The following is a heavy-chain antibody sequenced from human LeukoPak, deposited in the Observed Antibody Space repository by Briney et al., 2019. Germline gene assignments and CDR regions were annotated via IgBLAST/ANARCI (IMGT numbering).Heavy chain of an antibody. CDR2: IYTSGST. CDR3: ARERSYYDFWSGHNNWFDP. Sequence: SETLSLTCTVSGGSISSYYWSWIRQPAGKGLEWIGRIYTSGSTNYNPSLKSRVTMSVDTSKNQFSLKLSSVTAADTAVYYCARERSYYDFWSGHNNWFDPWGQGTLVTVSS. V-gene: IGHV4-4*07. D-gene: IGHD3-3*01. CDR1: GGSISSYY. J-gene: IGHJ5*02.